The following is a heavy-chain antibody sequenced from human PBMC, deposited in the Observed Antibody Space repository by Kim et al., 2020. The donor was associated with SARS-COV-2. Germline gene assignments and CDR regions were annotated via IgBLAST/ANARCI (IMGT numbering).Heavy chain of an antibody. CDR1: GYTFTSYG. Sequence: ASVKVSCKASGYTFTSYGISWVRQAPGQGLEWMGWISPYNGNTNYAQKFQGRVTMTTDTPTSTAYMELRSLRSDDTAVYYCARGGVQIWSQYYFDYWGQGTLVTLSS. D-gene: IGHD5-18*01. CDR3: ARGGVQIWSQYYFDY. CDR2: ISPYNGNT. V-gene: IGHV1-18*01. J-gene: IGHJ4*02.